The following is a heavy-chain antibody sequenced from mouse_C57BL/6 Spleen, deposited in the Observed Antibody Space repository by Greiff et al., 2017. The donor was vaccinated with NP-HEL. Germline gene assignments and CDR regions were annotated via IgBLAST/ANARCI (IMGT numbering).Heavy chain of an antibody. Sequence: VQVVESGAELVRPGASVTLSCKASGYTFTDYEMHWVKQTPVHGLEWIGAIDPETGGTAYNQKFKGKAILTADKSSSTAYMELRSLTSEDSAVYYCTLYDGYHWYFDVWGTGTTVTVSS. J-gene: IGHJ1*03. D-gene: IGHD2-3*01. V-gene: IGHV1-15*01. CDR1: GYTFTDYE. CDR3: TLYDGYHWYFDV. CDR2: IDPETGGT.